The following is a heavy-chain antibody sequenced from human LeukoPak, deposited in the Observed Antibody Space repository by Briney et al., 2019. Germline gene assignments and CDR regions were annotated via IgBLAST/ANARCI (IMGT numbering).Heavy chain of an antibody. V-gene: IGHV4-31*03. CDR3: ARDMTDWWFDP. J-gene: IGHJ5*02. CDR1: GGSISSGGYY. D-gene: IGHD3-9*01. CDR2: IYYSGST. Sequence: SETLSLTCTVSGGSISSGGYYWSWIRQHPGKGLEWIGYIYYSGSTYYNPSLKSRVTISVDTSKNQFSLKLSSVTAADTAVYYCARDMTDWWFDPWGQGTLVTVSS.